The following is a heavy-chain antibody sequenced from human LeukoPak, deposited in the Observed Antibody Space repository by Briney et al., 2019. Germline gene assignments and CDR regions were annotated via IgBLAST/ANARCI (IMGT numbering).Heavy chain of an antibody. CDR1: GFTFSSYS. CDR2: ISSSSSTI. J-gene: IGHJ3*02. D-gene: IGHD5-18*01. Sequence: GDLRLSCAASGFTFSSYSMNWVRQAPGKGLEWVSYISSSSSTIYYADSVKGRFTISRDNAENSLYLQMNSLRVEDTAVYYCARGPHLALDTDDAFDIWGQGTMVTVSS. V-gene: IGHV3-48*04. CDR3: ARGPHLALDTDDAFDI.